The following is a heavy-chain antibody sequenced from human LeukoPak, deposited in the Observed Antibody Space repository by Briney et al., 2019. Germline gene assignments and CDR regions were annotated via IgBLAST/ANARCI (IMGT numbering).Heavy chain of an antibody. CDR2: ISWNSGSI. J-gene: IGHJ4*02. Sequence: GGSLRLSCAASGLTFDDYAMHWVRQAPGKGLEWVSGISWNSGSIGYADSVKGRFTISRDNAKNSLYLQMNSLRAEDTALYYCAKGLAGYWGQGTLVTVSS. CDR1: GLTFDDYA. CDR3: AKGLAGY. V-gene: IGHV3-9*01.